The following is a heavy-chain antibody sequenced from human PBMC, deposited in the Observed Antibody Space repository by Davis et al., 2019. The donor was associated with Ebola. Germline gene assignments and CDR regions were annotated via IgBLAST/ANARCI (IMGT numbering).Heavy chain of an antibody. CDR3: AKASTVTTRVADV. CDR2: ISGSGGST. D-gene: IGHD4-17*01. V-gene: IGHV3-23*01. J-gene: IGHJ6*02. CDR1: GFTFCSYA. Sequence: GALKISCAASGFTFCSYAMSWVRPAPGKGLEWVSAISGSGGSTYYADSVKGRFTISRDNSKNTLYLQMNSLRAEDTAVYYCAKASTVTTRVADVWGQGTTVTVSS.